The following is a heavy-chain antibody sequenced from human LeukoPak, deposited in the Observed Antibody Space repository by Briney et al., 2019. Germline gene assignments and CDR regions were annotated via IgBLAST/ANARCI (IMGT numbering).Heavy chain of an antibody. J-gene: IGHJ6*03. D-gene: IGHD3-16*01. CDR2: INPNSGGT. Sequence: ASVKVSCKASGYTFTGYYMHWVRQAPGQGLEWMGWINPNSGGTNYAQKFQGRVTMTRDTSISTAYMELSSLRSEDTAVYYCARSGGRYYYMDVWGKGTTVTVSS. CDR1: GYTFTGYY. CDR3: ARSGGRYYYMDV. V-gene: IGHV1-2*02.